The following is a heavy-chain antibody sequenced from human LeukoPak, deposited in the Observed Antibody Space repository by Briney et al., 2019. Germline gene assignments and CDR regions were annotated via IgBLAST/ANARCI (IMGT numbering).Heavy chain of an antibody. CDR3: ARATRRGGATLTH. CDR2: INHSGST. D-gene: IGHD1-26*01. J-gene: IGHJ4*02. Sequence: SETLSLTCAVYGGSFSGYYWSWIRQPPGKGLEWIEEINHSGSTNYNPSLKSRVTISVDTSKNQFSLKLSSVTAADTAVYYCARATRRGGATLTHWGQGTLVTVSS. CDR1: GGSFSGYY. V-gene: IGHV4-34*01.